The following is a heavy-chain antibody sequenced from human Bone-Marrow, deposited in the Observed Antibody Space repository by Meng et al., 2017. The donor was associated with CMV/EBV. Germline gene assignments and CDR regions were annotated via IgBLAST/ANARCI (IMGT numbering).Heavy chain of an antibody. J-gene: IGHJ2*01. CDR1: GGTFSSYA. D-gene: IGHD1-1*01. CDR2: IIPIFGTA. V-gene: IGHV1-69*05. Sequence: SVKVSCKASGGTFSSYAISWVRQAPGQGLEWMGGIIPIFGTANYAQKFQGRVTITTDDSTSTAYMELRSLRSEDTAVYYCARVTGTVRSYWYFDLWGRGTLVTVYS. CDR3: ARVTGTVRSYWYFDL.